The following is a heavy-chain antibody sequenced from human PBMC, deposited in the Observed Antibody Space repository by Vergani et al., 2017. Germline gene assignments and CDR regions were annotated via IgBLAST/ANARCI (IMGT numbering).Heavy chain of an antibody. D-gene: IGHD6-19*01. V-gene: IGHV4-59*01. CDR3: ARGWVSGWYGELGY. Sequence: QVQLQESGPGLVKPSETLSLTCTVSGGSISSYYWTWIRQPPGKGLEWIGNIYYTGSTNYNPSLQSRVTMSVDTSNNQCSLRLSSVTAADTAVYYCARGWVSGWYGELGYWGQGTLVTVSS. J-gene: IGHJ4*02. CDR2: IYYTGST. CDR1: GGSISSYY.